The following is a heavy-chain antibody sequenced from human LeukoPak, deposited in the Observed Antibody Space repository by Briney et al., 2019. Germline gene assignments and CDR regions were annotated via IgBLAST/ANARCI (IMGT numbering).Heavy chain of an antibody. Sequence: WASVNVSCKASGYTFTSYDINWVRQATGQGREWMGWMNANSGTTAYAQRFQDRVTFTRDPSINTDYMELSSLRSEDTAVYYCARGGPGGSYLFDYWGQGTLVSVSS. J-gene: IGHJ4*02. CDR1: GYTFTSYD. D-gene: IGHD1-26*01. CDR3: ARGGPGGSYLFDY. CDR2: MNANSGTT. V-gene: IGHV1-8*01.